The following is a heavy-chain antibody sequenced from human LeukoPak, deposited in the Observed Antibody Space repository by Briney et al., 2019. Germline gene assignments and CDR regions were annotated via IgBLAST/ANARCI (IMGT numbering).Heavy chain of an antibody. V-gene: IGHV4-30-4*01. J-gene: IGHJ6*04. CDR1: GGSISSGDYY. D-gene: IGHD2-2*01. CDR3: ARDVEDCSSTSCYHYYYGMDV. Sequence: SQTLSLTCTVSGGSISSGDYYWSWIRQPPGKGLEWNGYIYYSGSTYYNPSLKSRVTISVDTSKNQFSLKLSSVTAADTAVYYCARDVEDCSSTSCYHYYYGMDVWGKGTTVTVSS. CDR2: IYYSGST.